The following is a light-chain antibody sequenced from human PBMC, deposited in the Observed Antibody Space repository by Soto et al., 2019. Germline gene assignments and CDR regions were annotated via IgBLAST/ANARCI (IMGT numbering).Light chain of an antibody. V-gene: IGLV1-40*01. CDR2: GNI. CDR3: QSYDSSLSGFVV. Sequence: QPVLTQPPSVSGAPGQRVTISCTGSSSNIGAGYDVHWYQQLPGTAPKVLIYGNINRPSGVPDRFSGSKSGTSASLAITGLQAEDEADYYRQSYDSSLSGFVVFGGGTKLTVL. J-gene: IGLJ2*01. CDR1: SSNIGAGYD.